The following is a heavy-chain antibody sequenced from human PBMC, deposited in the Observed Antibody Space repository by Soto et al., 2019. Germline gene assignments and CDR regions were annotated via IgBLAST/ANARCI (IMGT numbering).Heavy chain of an antibody. CDR2: ICNSGST. V-gene: IGHV4-59*12. Sequence: PSETLSLTCTVSGGSIRSYCWTWIRQPPGEGLEWIGCICNSGSTNYNPSLKGRVTISVDTQMNQFSLKLSSVTAADTAVYYCARDLSPRERGEKRVVNRDYYGMDVWGQGTTVTVS. CDR1: GGSIRSYC. CDR3: ARDLSPRERGEKRVVNRDYYGMDV. J-gene: IGHJ6*02. D-gene: IGHD3-3*01.